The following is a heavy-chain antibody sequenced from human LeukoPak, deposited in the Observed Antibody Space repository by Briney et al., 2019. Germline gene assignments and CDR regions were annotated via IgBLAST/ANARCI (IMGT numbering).Heavy chain of an antibody. V-gene: IGHV4-59*01. CDR2: IYYSGST. Sequence: PSETLSLTCTVSGGSISSYYWRWIRQPPGKGLEWIGYIYYSGSTNYNPSLKSRVTISVDTSKNQFSLKLSSVTAADTAVYYCARYSSSWYPEYFQHWGQGTLVTVSS. J-gene: IGHJ1*01. CDR3: ARYSSSWYPEYFQH. D-gene: IGHD6-13*01. CDR1: GGSISSYY.